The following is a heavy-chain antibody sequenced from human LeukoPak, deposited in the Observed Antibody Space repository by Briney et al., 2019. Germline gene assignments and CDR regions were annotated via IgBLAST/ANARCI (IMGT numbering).Heavy chain of an antibody. V-gene: IGHV4-61*01. CDR1: GGSVSSGSYY. Sequence: SETLSLACTVSGGSVSSGSYYWTWIRQPPGKGLEWIGYIYYSGSTNYNPSLKSRVTISVDTSKNQFSLKLSSVTAADTAAYYCARDDYSSGRSDYWGQGTLVTVSS. CDR2: IYYSGST. J-gene: IGHJ4*02. CDR3: ARDDYSSGRSDY. D-gene: IGHD6-19*01.